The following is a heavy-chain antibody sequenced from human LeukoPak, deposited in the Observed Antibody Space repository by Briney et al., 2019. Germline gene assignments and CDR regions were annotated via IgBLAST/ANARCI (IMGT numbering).Heavy chain of an antibody. J-gene: IGHJ4*02. CDR3: TRVYDYVWGSYRPRREYYFDY. D-gene: IGHD3-16*02. Sequence: PGGSLRLSCTASGFTFGDYAMSWVRQAPGKGLEWVGFIRSKAYGRTTEYAASVKGRFTISRDDSKSIAYLQMNSLKTEDTAVYYCTRVYDYVWGSYRPRREYYFDYWGQGTLVTVSS. CDR1: GFTFGDYA. CDR2: IRSKAYGRTT. V-gene: IGHV3-49*04.